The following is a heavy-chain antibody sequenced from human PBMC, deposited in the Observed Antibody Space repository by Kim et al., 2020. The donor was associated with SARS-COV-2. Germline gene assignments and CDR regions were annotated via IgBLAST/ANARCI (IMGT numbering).Heavy chain of an antibody. CDR1: GYNFTNYD. CDR3: VKAGIAHRGWFDP. Sequence: ASVKVSCKASGYNFTNYDINWVRQAPGQGLEWVGWMNTNSGNTDYAQKFQGRVTLTRDISTSTAYMELSSLRSEDTTTYYCVKAGIAHRGWFDPWGQGTL. CDR2: MNTNSGNT. J-gene: IGHJ5*02. V-gene: IGHV1-8*01. D-gene: IGHD3-16*01.